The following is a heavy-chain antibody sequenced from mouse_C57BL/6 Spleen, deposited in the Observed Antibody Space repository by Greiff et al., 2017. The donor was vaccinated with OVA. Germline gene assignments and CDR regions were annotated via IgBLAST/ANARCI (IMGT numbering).Heavy chain of an antibody. CDR1: GYTFTSYW. D-gene: IGHD1-1*01. V-gene: IGHV1-72*01. CDR2: IDPNSGGT. J-gene: IGHJ1*03. CDR3: ATYYYGGSYGYLDV. Sequence: VQLQQPGAELVKPGASVKLSCKASGYTFTSYWMHWVKQRPGRGLEWIGRIDPNSGGTKSNEKFKGKATLTVDKPSSKAYMQHCRLASEDTAVDDSATYYYGGSYGYLDVWGKGTTVTVSS.